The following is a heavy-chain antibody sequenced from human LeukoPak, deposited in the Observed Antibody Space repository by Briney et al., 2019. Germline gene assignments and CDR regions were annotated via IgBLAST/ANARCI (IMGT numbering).Heavy chain of an antibody. Sequence: ASVKVSCKTSGYTFSSHSMNWVRQAPGQGLEWMGWIRTANGDTLYSQNLQGRVTITTETSASVIYMELTSLRSEDTATYFCAGDLGKSSAGGSWAFDVWGQGTMVTVSS. CDR1: GYTFSSHS. D-gene: IGHD6-25*01. J-gene: IGHJ3*01. CDR3: AGDLGKSSAGGSWAFDV. V-gene: IGHV1-18*01. CDR2: IRTANGDT.